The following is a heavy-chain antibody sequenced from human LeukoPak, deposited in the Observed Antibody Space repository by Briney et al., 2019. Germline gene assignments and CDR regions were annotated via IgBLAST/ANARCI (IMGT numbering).Heavy chain of an antibody. CDR1: GFTFSSYW. CDR3: ARNNDMDV. V-gene: IGHV3-7*03. J-gene: IGHJ6*02. D-gene: IGHD1/OR15-1a*01. CDR2: MNKDGSEE. Sequence: GGSLRLSCAASGFTFSSYWMTWVRQAPGKGPEWVANMNKDGSEEYYVDSVKGRFTIFKDTAKNSLYLQMNNLRVEDTALYYCARNNDMDVWGQGTTVVVSS.